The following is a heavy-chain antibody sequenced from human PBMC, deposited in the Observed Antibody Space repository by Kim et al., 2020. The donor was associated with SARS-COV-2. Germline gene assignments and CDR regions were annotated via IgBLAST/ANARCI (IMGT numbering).Heavy chain of an antibody. J-gene: IGHJ4*02. CDR3: AGGEIEYSSSPFDY. Sequence: NPSLKGRVTIAVDTSKNQFSLKLSSVTAADTAVYYCAGGEIEYSSSPFDYWGQGTLVTVSS. D-gene: IGHD6-6*01. V-gene: IGHV4-59*09.